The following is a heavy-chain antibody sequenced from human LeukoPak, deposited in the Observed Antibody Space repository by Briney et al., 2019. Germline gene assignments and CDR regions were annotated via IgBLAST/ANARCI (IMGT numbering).Heavy chain of an antibody. CDR3: ARGGNFYLDY. D-gene: IGHD1-26*01. V-gene: IGHV3-7*01. CDR1: GFIFSSYW. J-gene: IGHJ4*02. Sequence: PGGSLRLSCAASGFIFSSYWMSWVRQAPGKGLEWVANIKQDGSERYYVESVKVRFTISRDNAKNSLYLQMNSLRGEDTAVYYCARGGNFYLDYWGQGTLVTVSS. CDR2: IKQDGSER.